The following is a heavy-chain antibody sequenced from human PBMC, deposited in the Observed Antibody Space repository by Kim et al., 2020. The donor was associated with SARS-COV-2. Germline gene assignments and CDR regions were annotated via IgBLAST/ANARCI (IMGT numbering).Heavy chain of an antibody. CDR1: GFMFSTHS. CDR3: ARQQYYGDNPPFDF. V-gene: IGHV3-48*02. J-gene: IGHJ4*02. Sequence: GGSLRLSCGASGFMFSTHSMAWVRQAPGKGLEWISFISASGQTIYDAASVKGRFTISRDNAENSLYLQMTGLRDEDTAVYYCARQQYYGDNPPFDFWGQGILVSVSS. CDR2: ISASGQTI. D-gene: IGHD4-17*01.